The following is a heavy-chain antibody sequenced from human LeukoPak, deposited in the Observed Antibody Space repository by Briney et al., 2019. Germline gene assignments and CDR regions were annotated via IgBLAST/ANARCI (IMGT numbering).Heavy chain of an antibody. J-gene: IGHJ4*02. Sequence: SETLSLTCTVSGGSISRYYWSWIRQTPGKGLQWIGYIFYTGSTNYNPSLKSRVTISVDTSKNQFSLKLKFVTAADTGVYYCAKDGGPRFDYWGQGTLVTVSS. CDR1: GGSISRYY. V-gene: IGHV4-59*01. CDR3: AKDGGPRFDY. CDR2: IFYTGST. D-gene: IGHD2-15*01.